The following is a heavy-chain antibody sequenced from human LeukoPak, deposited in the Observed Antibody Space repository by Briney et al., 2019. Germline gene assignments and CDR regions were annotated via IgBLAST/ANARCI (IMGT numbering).Heavy chain of an antibody. J-gene: IGHJ4*02. CDR3: AKTIAVAGIYFDY. V-gene: IGHV3-23*01. D-gene: IGHD6-19*01. CDR1: GFTFSSYA. CDR2: ISGSGGST. Sequence: PGGSPRLSCAASGFTFSSYAMSWVRQAPGKGLEWVSAISGSGGSTYYADSVKGRFTISRDNSKNTLYLQMNSLRAEDTAVYYCAKTIAVAGIYFDYWGQGTLVTVSS.